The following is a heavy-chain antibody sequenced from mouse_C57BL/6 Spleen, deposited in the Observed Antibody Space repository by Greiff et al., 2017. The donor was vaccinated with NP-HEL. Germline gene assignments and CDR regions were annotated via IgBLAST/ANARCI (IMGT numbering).Heavy chain of an antibody. D-gene: IGHD2-5*01. V-gene: IGHV1-4*01. CDR1: GYTFTSYT. CDR2: ITPSSGYT. J-gene: IGHJ2*01. Sequence: QVQLQQSGAELARPGASVKMSCKASGYTFTSYTMHWVKQRPGQGLEWIGYITPSSGYTKYNQKFKDKATLTADKSSSTAYMQLSSLTSEDSAVYYCARSAYSNYFDYWGQGTTLTVSS. CDR3: ARSAYSNYFDY.